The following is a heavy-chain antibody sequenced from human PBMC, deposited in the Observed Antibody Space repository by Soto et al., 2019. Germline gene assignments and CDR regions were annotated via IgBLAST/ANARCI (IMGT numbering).Heavy chain of an antibody. J-gene: IGHJ4*02. CDR1: GFSFSRYG. D-gene: IGHD1-1*01. CDR3: AKETIQVGGPNYFDY. V-gene: IGHV3-30*18. Sequence: VQLVESGGGVVQPGRSLRLLCEAFGFSFSRYGMHWVRQAPGMGLEWVAVISWDGLAQYYADSVKGRFTISRDNSQSTLYLQMNSLRTEDTAIYYCAKETIQVGGPNYFDYWGQGALVTVSS. CDR2: ISWDGLAQ.